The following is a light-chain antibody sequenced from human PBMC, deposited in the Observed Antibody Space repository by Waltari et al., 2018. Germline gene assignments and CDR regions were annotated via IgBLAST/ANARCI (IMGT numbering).Light chain of an antibody. CDR1: QTINKW. CDR2: FAS. Sequence: DIQMTQSPSTLSASVGDKVTITCRASQTINKWLAWYQQKPGKAPKLLIYFASTLESGVPSRFSGTGSGAEYTLTISSLQPDDFATYYCQQYNTYRYTFGQGTKLEIK. V-gene: IGKV1-5*03. J-gene: IGKJ2*01. CDR3: QQYNTYRYT.